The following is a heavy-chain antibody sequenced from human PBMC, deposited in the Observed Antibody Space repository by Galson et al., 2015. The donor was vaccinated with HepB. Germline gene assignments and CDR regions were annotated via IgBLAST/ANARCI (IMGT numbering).Heavy chain of an antibody. D-gene: IGHD3-16*01. Sequence: SLRLSCAASGFTFSRYSMNWVRQAPGKGLEWVSSISSSSSYIYYADSVKGRFTISRDNAKNSLYLQMNSLRAEDTAMYYCARGPEGYVWGSYDLRDYWGQGTLVTVSS. J-gene: IGHJ4*02. CDR1: GFTFSRYS. CDR2: ISSSSSYI. CDR3: ARGPEGYVWGSYDLRDY. V-gene: IGHV3-21*01.